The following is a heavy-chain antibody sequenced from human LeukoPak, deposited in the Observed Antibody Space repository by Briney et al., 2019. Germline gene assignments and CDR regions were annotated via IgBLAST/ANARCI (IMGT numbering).Heavy chain of an antibody. J-gene: IGHJ4*02. CDR2: IKPDGSEK. D-gene: IGHD3-9*01. Sequence: GGSLRLSCAASGFTFSNYWMTWFRQTPGKGLEWVGNIKPDGSEKYYVDSVKGRFTISRDNAKNSLFLQMSSLRVEDTAVYYCAKGGSLYDILTGPAFDYWGQGTLVTVSS. CDR1: GFTFSNYW. V-gene: IGHV3-7*03. CDR3: AKGGSLYDILTGPAFDY.